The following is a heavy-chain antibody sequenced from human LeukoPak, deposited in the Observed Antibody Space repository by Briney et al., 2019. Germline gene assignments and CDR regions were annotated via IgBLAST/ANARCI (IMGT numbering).Heavy chain of an antibody. J-gene: IGHJ5*02. D-gene: IGHD2-2*01. CDR3: ARDPCSSTSCYAGWFDP. CDR1: GFTFSSYS. Sequence: GGSLRLSCAASGFTFSSYSMNWVRQAPGKGLEWVSYISSSSSTIYYADSVKGRFTISRDNAKNSLYLQMNSLRAEDTAVYYCARDPCSSTSCYAGWFDPWGRGTLVTVSS. CDR2: ISSSSSTI. V-gene: IGHV3-48*01.